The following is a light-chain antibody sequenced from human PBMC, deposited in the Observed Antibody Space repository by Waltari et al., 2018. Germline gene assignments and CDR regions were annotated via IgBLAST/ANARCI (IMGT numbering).Light chain of an antibody. Sequence: EIQMTQFPSSLSASVGDRVTITCRASQTISTFLNWYQQRPGKAPQLLIYAASSLQSGVPSRFSGSGSGTDFALTISSLQPEDFATYYCQQSYTTAALTFGGGTQVEIK. CDR2: AAS. J-gene: IGKJ4*01. CDR1: QTISTF. V-gene: IGKV1-39*01. CDR3: QQSYTTAALT.